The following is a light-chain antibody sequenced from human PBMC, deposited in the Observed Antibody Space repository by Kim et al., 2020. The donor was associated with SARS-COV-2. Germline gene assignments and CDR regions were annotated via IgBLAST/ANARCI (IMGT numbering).Light chain of an antibody. CDR1: ALPKQY. CDR2: KDT. V-gene: IGLV3-25*03. CDR3: LSADSSDSWV. Sequence: VSPGQTARITCSGDALPKQYAYWYQQKPGQAPVVLIYKDTERPSGIPERFSGSSSGTTVTLTISGVQAEDEADYYCLSADSSDSWVFGGGTQLTVL. J-gene: IGLJ3*02.